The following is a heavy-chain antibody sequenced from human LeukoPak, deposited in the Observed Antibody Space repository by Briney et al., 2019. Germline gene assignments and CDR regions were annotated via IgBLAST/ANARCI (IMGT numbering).Heavy chain of an antibody. CDR1: GFTCSSYA. J-gene: IGHJ6*03. CDR2: ISGGSIYI. D-gene: IGHD6-13*01. CDR3: ASDKTAQLDNYYYYMDV. Sequence: GGSLRLSCAASGFTCSSYAMSWVRQAPGKGLEWVSSISGGSIYIYYADSVKGRFTISRDNGKNSLYLQMNSLRAEDTAVYYCASDKTAQLDNYYYYMDVWGKGTTVTISS. V-gene: IGHV3-21*06.